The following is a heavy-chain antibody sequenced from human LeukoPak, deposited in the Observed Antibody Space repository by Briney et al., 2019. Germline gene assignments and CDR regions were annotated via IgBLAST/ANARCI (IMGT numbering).Heavy chain of an antibody. Sequence: SETLSLTCTVSGGSISSGDYYWSWLRQPPGKGLEWIAYMYYSGSTYYNPSLKSRVTMSADTSKNQLSLKLSSVTAADTAVYYCARPYYYDSRIDPWGQGILVTDSS. CDR3: ARPYYYDSRIDP. D-gene: IGHD3-22*01. J-gene: IGHJ5*02. CDR1: GGSISSGDYY. V-gene: IGHV4-30-4*01. CDR2: MYYSGST.